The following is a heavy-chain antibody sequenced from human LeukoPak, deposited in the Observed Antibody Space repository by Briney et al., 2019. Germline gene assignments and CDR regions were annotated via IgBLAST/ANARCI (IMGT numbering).Heavy chain of an antibody. V-gene: IGHV1-69*05. D-gene: IGHD2-2*02. CDR3: ARARYQLLYRGGYYYYYYMDV. J-gene: IGHJ6*03. CDR1: GGTFSSYA. Sequence: SVKVSCKASGGTFSSYAISWVRQAPGQGLEWMGGIIPIFGTANCAQKFQGRVTITTDESTSTAYMELSSLRSEDTAVYYCARARYQLLYRGGYYYYYYMDVWGKGTTVTVSS. CDR2: IIPIFGTA.